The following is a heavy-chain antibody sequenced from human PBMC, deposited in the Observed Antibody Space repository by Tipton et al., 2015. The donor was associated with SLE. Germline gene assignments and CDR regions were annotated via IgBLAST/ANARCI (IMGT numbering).Heavy chain of an antibody. CDR1: GGFFVSSNY. CDR2: LFSDGRT. CDR3: AKDSLYGDYVFDY. D-gene: IGHD4-17*01. J-gene: IGHJ4*02. Sequence: SLRLSCAVSGGFFVSSNYMSWVRQAPGKGLEWISVLFSDGRTFYADSVKGRFTISRDNSKNSLYLQMNSLRSEDTALYYCAKDSLYGDYVFDYWGQGTLVTVSS. V-gene: IGHV3-53*05.